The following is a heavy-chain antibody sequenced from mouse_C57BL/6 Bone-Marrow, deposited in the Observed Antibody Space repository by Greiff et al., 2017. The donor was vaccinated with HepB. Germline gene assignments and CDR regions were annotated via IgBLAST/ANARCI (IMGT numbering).Heavy chain of an antibody. V-gene: IGHV1-81*01. CDR3: ASNFHY. J-gene: IGHJ2*01. Sequence: VKLVESGAELARPGASVKLSCKASGYTFTSYGISWVKQRTGQGLEWIGEIYPRSGNTYYNEKFKGKATLTADKSSSTAYMELRSLTSEDSAVYFCASNFHYWGQGTTLTVSS. CDR1: GYTFTSYG. CDR2: IYPRSGNT.